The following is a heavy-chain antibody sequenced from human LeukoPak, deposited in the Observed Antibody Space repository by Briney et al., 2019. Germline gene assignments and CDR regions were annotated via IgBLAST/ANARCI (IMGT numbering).Heavy chain of an antibody. CDR3: ARERRSGSAFDI. Sequence: SETLSLTCTVSGGSISSSRYYWRWIRQPPGKGLEWIGYIYYSGSTNYNPSLKSRVTISVDTSRNQFSLKLSSVTAADTAVYYCARERRSGSAFDIWGQGTMVTVSS. CDR1: GGSISSSRYY. CDR2: IYYSGST. V-gene: IGHV4-61*01. D-gene: IGHD1-1*01. J-gene: IGHJ3*02.